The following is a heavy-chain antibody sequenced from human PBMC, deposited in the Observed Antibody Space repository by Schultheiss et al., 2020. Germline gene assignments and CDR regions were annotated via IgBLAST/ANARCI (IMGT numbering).Heavy chain of an antibody. CDR3: ARSGGNSLFDY. J-gene: IGHJ4*02. V-gene: IGHV3-33*01. CDR1: GFTFSSYG. Sequence: GESLKISCAASGFTFSSYGMHWVRQAPGKGLEWVAVIWYDGSNKYYADSVKGRFTISRDNSKNTLYLQMNSLRAEDTAVYYCARSGGNSLFDYWGQGTLVTVS. D-gene: IGHD4-23*01. CDR2: IWYDGSNK.